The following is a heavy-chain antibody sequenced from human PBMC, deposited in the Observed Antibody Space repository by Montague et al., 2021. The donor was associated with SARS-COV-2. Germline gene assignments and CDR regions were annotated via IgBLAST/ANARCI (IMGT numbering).Heavy chain of an antibody. J-gene: IGHJ1*01. CDR3: ARSSVAVATIPLLES. D-gene: IGHD3-3*01. V-gene: IGHV4-61*01. Sequence: SETRSLTCTVSGDSVRNGRNSWNWLRQPPGRGLEWFGYIFHSSSSNYNPSLESRFDMAIDTSKSQFSLTLTSVTAADTAVCYWARSSVAVATIPLLESWGQGALVIVSS. CDR1: GDSVRNGRNS. CDR2: IFHSSSS.